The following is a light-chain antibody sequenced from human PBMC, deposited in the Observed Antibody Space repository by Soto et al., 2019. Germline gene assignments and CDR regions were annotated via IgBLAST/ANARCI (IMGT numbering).Light chain of an antibody. Sequence: EIVLTQSPGTLSLAPGERATLSCRASQSVSSSYFAWYQHKSGQAPRLLIFGASSRATGIPDRFSGSGSGTGSILSISRLEHEDFAFYYCQQYSPSPWTFGQGTKVQIK. CDR3: QQYSPSPWT. CDR2: GAS. V-gene: IGKV3-20*01. J-gene: IGKJ1*01. CDR1: QSVSSSY.